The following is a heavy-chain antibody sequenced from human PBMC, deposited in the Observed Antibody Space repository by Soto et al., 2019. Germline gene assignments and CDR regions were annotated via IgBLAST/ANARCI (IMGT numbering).Heavy chain of an antibody. CDR3: ARDSTYYYDSSGYYSFDNWFDP. J-gene: IGHJ5*02. CDR1: GGTFSSYA. D-gene: IGHD3-22*01. CDR2: IIPIFGTA. Sequence: ASVKVSCKASGGTFSSYAISWVRQAPGQGLEWMGGIIPIFGTANYAQKFQGRVTITADESTSTAYMELSSLRSEDTAVYYCARDSTYYYDSSGYYSFDNWFDPWGQGTLVTVSS. V-gene: IGHV1-69*13.